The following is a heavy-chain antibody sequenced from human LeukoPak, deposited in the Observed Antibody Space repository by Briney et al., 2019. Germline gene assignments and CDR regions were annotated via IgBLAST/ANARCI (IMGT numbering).Heavy chain of an antibody. D-gene: IGHD3-10*01. Sequence: GGSLRLSCAASGFTFSSYSMNWVRQAPGKGLEWVSSISSSSSYIYYADSVKGRFTISRDNAKNSLYLQMNSLRAADTAVYYCAKEPAITMVRGVSDYWGQGTLVTVSS. CDR3: AKEPAITMVRGVSDY. CDR2: ISSSSSYI. V-gene: IGHV3-21*01. J-gene: IGHJ4*02. CDR1: GFTFSSYS.